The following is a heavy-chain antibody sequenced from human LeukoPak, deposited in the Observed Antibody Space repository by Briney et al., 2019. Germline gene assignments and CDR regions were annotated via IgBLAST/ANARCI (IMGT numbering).Heavy chain of an antibody. CDR3: VREMGARLFQY. V-gene: IGHV3-48*03. J-gene: IGHJ1*01. Sequence: PGGSLRLSCAASGFTFSTYEMNWVRQAPGKGLEWVSYVSTSGSTTFYADSVKGRFTISRDNAKNSVYLQMNSLRAEDTAVYYCVREMGARLFQYWGQGTLVTVSS. D-gene: IGHD1-26*01. CDR1: GFTFSTYE. CDR2: VSTSGSTT.